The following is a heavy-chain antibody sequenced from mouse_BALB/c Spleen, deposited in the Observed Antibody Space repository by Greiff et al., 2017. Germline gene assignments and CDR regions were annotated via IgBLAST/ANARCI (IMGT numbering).Heavy chain of an antibody. CDR2: IFPGDGST. CDR3: ARRNDYGSSYWNFDV. D-gene: IGHD1-1*01. Sequence: QVQLQQSGAELVKPGASVKLSCKASGYTFTSYDINWVRQRPEQGLEWIGWIFPGDGSTKYNEKFKGKATLTTDKSSSTAYMQLSRLTSEDSAVYYGARRNDYGSSYWNFDVWGAGTTVTVSS. J-gene: IGHJ1*01. V-gene: IGHV1-85*01. CDR1: GYTFTSYD.